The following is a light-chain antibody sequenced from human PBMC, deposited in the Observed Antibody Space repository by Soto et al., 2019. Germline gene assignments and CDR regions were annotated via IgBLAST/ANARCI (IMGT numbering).Light chain of an antibody. CDR2: GAK. CDR1: QSISNH. J-gene: IGKJ5*01. Sequence: IQMTQSPSSLSASVEDRVIMTCRASQSISNHLNWYQQKQGKAPNXLIFGAKTLQSGVPSRFSVSRYGTDGTITITTLQPEDGRIYDCQQCHTTPLTFGQGTRLEIK. CDR3: QQCHTTPLT. V-gene: IGKV1-39*01.